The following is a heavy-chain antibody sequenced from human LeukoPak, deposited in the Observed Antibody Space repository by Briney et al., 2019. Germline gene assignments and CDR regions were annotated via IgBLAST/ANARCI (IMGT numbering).Heavy chain of an antibody. CDR3: ARDIVVVPAENYYGMDV. CDR2: IYTSGST. CDR1: GGSISSYY. Sequence: SETLSLTCTVSGGSISSYYWSWIRQPAGKGLEWIGRIYTSGSTNYNPSLTSRVTMSVDTSKNQFSLKLSSVTAADTAVYYCARDIVVVPAENYYGMDVWGQGTTVTVSS. J-gene: IGHJ6*02. V-gene: IGHV4-4*07. D-gene: IGHD2-2*01.